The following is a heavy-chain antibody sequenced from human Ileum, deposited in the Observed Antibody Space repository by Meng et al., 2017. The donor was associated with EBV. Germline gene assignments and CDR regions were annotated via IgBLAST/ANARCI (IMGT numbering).Heavy chain of an antibody. Sequence: QVQLCRSGSRLKKPGDSVKVSCQAAGYTFTSSSMNWVRHAPGQGLEWMGWININTGNPTYAQGFTGRFVFSLDTSVSTAYLQIDSLKADDTAVYYCARGNGWRFDYWGQGTLVTVSS. CDR3: ARGNGWRFDY. V-gene: IGHV7-4-1*01. CDR2: ININTGNP. J-gene: IGHJ4*02. CDR1: GYTFTSSS. D-gene: IGHD6-19*01.